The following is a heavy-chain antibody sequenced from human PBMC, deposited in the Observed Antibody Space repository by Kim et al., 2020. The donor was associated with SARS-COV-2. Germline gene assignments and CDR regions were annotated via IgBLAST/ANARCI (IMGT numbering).Heavy chain of an antibody. J-gene: IGHJ4*02. D-gene: IGHD5-12*01. V-gene: IGHV1-69*13. CDR3: AKGPFGGRDGYNYYFDY. Sequence: SVKVSCKASGGTFSSYAISWVRQAPGQGLEWMGGIIPIFGTANYAQKFQGRVTITADESTSTAYMELSSLRSEDTAVYYCAKGPFGGRDGYNYYFDYWGQGTLVTVSS. CDR2: IIPIFGTA. CDR1: GGTFSSYA.